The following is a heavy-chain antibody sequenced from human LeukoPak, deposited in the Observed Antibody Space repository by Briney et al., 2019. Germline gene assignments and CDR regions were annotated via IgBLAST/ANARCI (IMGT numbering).Heavy chain of an antibody. D-gene: IGHD3-10*01. Sequence: KTSETLSLTCTVSGGSISSYYWSWIRQPAGKGLEWIGRIYTSGSTNYNPSLKSRVTMSVDTSKNQFSLKLSPVTAADTAVYYCARGSARVWFGELSSEFDYWGQGTLVTVSS. CDR1: GGSISSYY. V-gene: IGHV4-4*07. CDR3: ARGSARVWFGELSSEFDY. J-gene: IGHJ4*02. CDR2: IYTSGST.